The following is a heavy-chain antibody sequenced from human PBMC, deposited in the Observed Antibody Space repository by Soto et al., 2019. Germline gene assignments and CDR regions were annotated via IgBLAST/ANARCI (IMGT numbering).Heavy chain of an antibody. Sequence: PGVSLRLSCSAPGFTFSDYYMSWIRQAPGKGLEWVSYISSSGSTIYYADSVKGRFTISRDNAKNSLYLQMNSLRAEDTAVYYCARTGTLRYFDPALIWGQGTMVTVSS. V-gene: IGHV3-11*01. CDR2: ISSSGSTI. J-gene: IGHJ3*02. CDR3: ARTGTLRYFDPALI. CDR1: GFTFSDYY. D-gene: IGHD3-9*01.